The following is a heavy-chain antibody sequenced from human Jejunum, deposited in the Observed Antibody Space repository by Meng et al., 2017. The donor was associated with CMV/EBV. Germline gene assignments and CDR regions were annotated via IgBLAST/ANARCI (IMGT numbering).Heavy chain of an antibody. CDR3: ARHVTPSYYDSSGYYDY. Sequence: YNFPNSWIAWVRQMPGEGLEWMGIIYPGDSDTRYSPSFQGQVTISVDRSINTAYLQLRSLEASDSAIYYCARHVTPSYYDSSGYYDYWGQGTLVTVSS. CDR2: IYPGDSDT. D-gene: IGHD3-22*01. V-gene: IGHV5-51*01. CDR1: YNFPNSW. J-gene: IGHJ4*02.